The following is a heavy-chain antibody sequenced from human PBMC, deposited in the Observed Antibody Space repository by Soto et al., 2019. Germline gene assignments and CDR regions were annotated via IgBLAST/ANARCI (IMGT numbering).Heavy chain of an antibody. CDR1: GGSISSGDYY. CDR3: ARGARYYDILTGWQYYGMDV. CDR2: IHHSGGP. Sequence: PSETLSLTCAVSGGSISSGDYYWSWIRQPPGKGLEWIGEIHHSGGPKYNPSLKSRVTISVDKSKNQFSLKLSSVTAADRAVYYCARGARYYDILTGWQYYGMDVWGQGTTVTVSS. D-gene: IGHD3-9*01. V-gene: IGHV4-61*08. J-gene: IGHJ6*02.